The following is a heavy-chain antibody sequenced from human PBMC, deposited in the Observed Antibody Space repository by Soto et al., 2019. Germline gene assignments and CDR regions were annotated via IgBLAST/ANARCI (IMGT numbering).Heavy chain of an antibody. J-gene: IGHJ4*02. V-gene: IGHV4-30-2*01. CDR2: IYHSGST. D-gene: IGHD4-17*01. CDR1: GGSISSGGYS. Sequence: QLQLQESGSGLVKPSQTLSLTCAVSGGSISSGGYSWSWIRQPPGKGLEWIGYIYHSGSTYYNPSLKSRVTISVDRSKNQFSLKLSSVTAADTAVYYCARGSTTVTRNCTFDYCGQGTLVTVSS. CDR3: ARGSTTVTRNCTFDY.